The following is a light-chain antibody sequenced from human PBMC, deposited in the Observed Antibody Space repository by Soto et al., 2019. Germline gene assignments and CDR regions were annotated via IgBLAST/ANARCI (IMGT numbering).Light chain of an antibody. CDR3: EQYDGSPRT. Sequence: EIVLTQSPGTLSLSPGERATLSCRASQSVKNSYLAWYQQKPGQSPRLVIYGVSNRATGIPNRFSGGGFGTDFTLTISSLEPEDFAVYYCEQYDGSPRTFGQGTTVEIK. CDR1: QSVKNSY. CDR2: GVS. J-gene: IGKJ1*01. V-gene: IGKV3-20*01.